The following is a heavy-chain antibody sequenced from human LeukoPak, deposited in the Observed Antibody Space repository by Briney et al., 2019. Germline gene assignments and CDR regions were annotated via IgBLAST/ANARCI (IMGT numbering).Heavy chain of an antibody. CDR2: IYYSGST. CDR3: ARVFDYYYMDV. Sequence: SETLSLTCTVSGGSISSYYCTWIRQPPGKGLEWIGYIYYSGSTNYNPSLKSRVTISVDTSKNQFSLKLSSVTAADTAVYYCARVFDYYYMDVWGKGTTVTVSS. J-gene: IGHJ6*03. V-gene: IGHV4-59*01. D-gene: IGHD3-9*01. CDR1: GGSISSYY.